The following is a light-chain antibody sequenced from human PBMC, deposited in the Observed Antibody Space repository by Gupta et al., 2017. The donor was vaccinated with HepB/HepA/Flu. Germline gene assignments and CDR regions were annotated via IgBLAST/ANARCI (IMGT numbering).Light chain of an antibody. CDR3: YSRDSSGNHLLV. CDR2: GQD. V-gene: IGLV3-19*01. CDR1: SLRSYF. Sequence: SSELTQDPAVSVALGQTVRITCQGDSLRSYFASWYQQKPGQAPPLVVYGQDKRPSGIPDRFSGSRSGNTDSLTIAGAQEEDEADYDCYSRDSSGNHLLVFGGGNKLTVL. J-gene: IGLJ3*02.